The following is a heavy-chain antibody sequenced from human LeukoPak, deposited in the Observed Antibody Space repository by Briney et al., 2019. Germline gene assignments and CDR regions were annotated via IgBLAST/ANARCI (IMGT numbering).Heavy chain of an antibody. Sequence: SETLSLTCTVSGGSISSGSYYWSWIRQPAGRGLEWIGRIYTSGSTNYNPSLKSRVTISVDTSKNQFSLKLSSVTAADTAVYYCARDGSYSGSGSPSYYWGQGTLVTVSS. CDR2: IYTSGST. J-gene: IGHJ4*02. CDR3: ARDGSYSGSGSPSYY. V-gene: IGHV4-61*02. CDR1: GGSISSGSYY. D-gene: IGHD3-10*01.